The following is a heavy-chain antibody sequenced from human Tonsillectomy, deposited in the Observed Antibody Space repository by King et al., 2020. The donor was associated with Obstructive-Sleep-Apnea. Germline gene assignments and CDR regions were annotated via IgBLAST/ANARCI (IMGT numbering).Heavy chain of an antibody. CDR2: IKHDGRGK. D-gene: IGHD6-13*01. CDR1: GFTFSSFW. V-gene: IGHV3-7*03. J-gene: IGHJ4*02. Sequence: VQLVESGGGLVQPGGSLRLSCAASGFTFSSFWMSWVRQAPGKGVEWVANIKHDGRGKYFVDSVKGRFTISRDNAKNSLYLQMKSLRAEDTAVYYCARDMNIAAAVVDYWGQGTLVTVSS. CDR3: ARDMNIAAAVVDY.